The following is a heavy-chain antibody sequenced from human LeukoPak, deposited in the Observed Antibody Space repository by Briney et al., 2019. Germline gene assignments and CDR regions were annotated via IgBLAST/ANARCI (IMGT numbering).Heavy chain of an antibody. CDR2: IKEDGSEE. J-gene: IGHJ1*01. D-gene: IGHD4-17*01. CDR3: ATDQDHGYFRQ. CDR1: ELTFSSYW. V-gene: IGHV3-7*01. Sequence: GGSLRLACAASELTFSSYWMTWVRQAPVKEPEWVASIKEDGSEEYYEDSVRGRFTISRDNAKNTLYLDMNSLRAGDTAVFYCATDQDHGYFRQWGQGTLVTVSS.